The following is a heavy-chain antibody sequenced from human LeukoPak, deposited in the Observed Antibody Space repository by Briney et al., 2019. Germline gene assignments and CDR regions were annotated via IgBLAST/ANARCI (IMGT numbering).Heavy chain of an antibody. CDR3: AKDTPLFYHYYGIDV. CDR2: ISGDGTIA. Sequence: GGSLRLSCAASGLNLDAYAMHWVRQAPGKGLEWVSLISGDGTIAYYADSVKGRFTISRDNSKNSLFLEMNSLRSEDTALYYCAKDTPLFYHYYGIDVWGQGTTVTVSS. CDR1: GLNLDAYA. J-gene: IGHJ6*02. V-gene: IGHV3-43*02.